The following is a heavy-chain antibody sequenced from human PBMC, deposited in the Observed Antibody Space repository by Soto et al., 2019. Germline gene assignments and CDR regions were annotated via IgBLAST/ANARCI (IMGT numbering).Heavy chain of an antibody. CDR3: ARGLGGRMDD. Sequence: QVQLVQSGAEVKKPGSSVRVSCKASGTIFSSYTISWVRQAPGQGLEWMGRIIPILGETNSAQKFQGRVTLXXDKSTNTAYRELNSLRLEDTARNYCARGLGGRMDDWGQGTTVTVSS. V-gene: IGHV1-69*08. J-gene: IGHJ6*02. CDR2: IIPILGET. D-gene: IGHD3-16*01. CDR1: GTIFSSYT.